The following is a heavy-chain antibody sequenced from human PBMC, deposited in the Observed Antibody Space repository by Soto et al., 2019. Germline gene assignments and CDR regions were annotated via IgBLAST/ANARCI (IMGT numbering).Heavy chain of an antibody. D-gene: IGHD3-22*01. J-gene: IGHJ6*02. CDR3: ARGITMTPSPHGGMDV. Sequence: PSETLSLTCTVSGGSISSYYWSWIRQPPGKGLEWIGYIYYSGSTNYNPSLKSRVTISVDTYKNQFSLKLSSVTAADTAVYYCARGITMTPSPHGGMDVWGQGTTVTVSS. V-gene: IGHV4-59*01. CDR1: GGSISSYY. CDR2: IYYSGST.